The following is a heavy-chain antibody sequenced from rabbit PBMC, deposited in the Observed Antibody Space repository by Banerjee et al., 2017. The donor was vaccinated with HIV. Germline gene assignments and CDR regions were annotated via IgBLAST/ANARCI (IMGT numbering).Heavy chain of an antibody. Sequence: QSLEESGGDLVKPGASLTLTCTASGFSFSSSYWIFWVRQAPGKGLEWIAYIGANRADTWYASWVNGRFTISRNTNQNTVTLQMTSLTAADTATYFCARWNGGTSLDLWGPGTLVTVS. CDR2: IGANRADT. V-gene: IGHV1S40*01. J-gene: IGHJ6*01. D-gene: IGHD8-1*01. CDR3: ARWNGGTSLDL. CDR1: GFSFSSSYW.